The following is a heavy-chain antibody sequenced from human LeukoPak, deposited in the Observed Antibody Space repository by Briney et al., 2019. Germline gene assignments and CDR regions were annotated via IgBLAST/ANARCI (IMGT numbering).Heavy chain of an antibody. V-gene: IGHV3-30*02. Sequence: GGSLRLSCAASGFTFRTYGMHWVRQAPGKGLEWVAFIRNDGTIKYYADSVKGRFTISRDNSKSTLYLQMNSLRAEDTAVYYCAKDVPTAYFDYWGQGTLVTVSS. CDR1: GFTFRTYG. J-gene: IGHJ4*02. CDR2: IRNDGTIK. CDR3: AKDVPTAYFDY. D-gene: IGHD2-2*01.